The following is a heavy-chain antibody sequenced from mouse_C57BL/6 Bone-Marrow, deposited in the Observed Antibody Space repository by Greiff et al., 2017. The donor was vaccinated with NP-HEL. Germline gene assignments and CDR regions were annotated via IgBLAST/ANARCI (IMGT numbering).Heavy chain of an antibody. Sequence: EVMLVESGGGLVKPGGSLKLSCAASGFTFSDYGMHWVRQAPEKGLEWVAYISSGSSTIYYADTVKGRFTISRDHAKNTLFLQMTSLRSEDTAMYYCARIYYYDYYAMDYWGQGTAVTVSS. D-gene: IGHD1-1*01. CDR2: ISSGSSTI. V-gene: IGHV5-17*01. J-gene: IGHJ4*01. CDR3: ARIYYYDYYAMDY. CDR1: GFTFSDYG.